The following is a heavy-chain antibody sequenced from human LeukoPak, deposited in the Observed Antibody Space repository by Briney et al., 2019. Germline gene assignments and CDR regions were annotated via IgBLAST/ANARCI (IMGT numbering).Heavy chain of an antibody. J-gene: IGHJ3*02. Sequence: GGSLRLSCEASGFTFSSHTMTWVRQAPGKGLEWVSSISGSGSSTYYADSVKGRFTISRDNSKNTLYLQMNSLRAEDTAVYYCARVYIVATIGVDAFDIWGQGTMVTVSS. V-gene: IGHV3-23*01. D-gene: IGHD5-12*01. CDR3: ARVYIVATIGVDAFDI. CDR2: ISGSGSST. CDR1: GFTFSSHT.